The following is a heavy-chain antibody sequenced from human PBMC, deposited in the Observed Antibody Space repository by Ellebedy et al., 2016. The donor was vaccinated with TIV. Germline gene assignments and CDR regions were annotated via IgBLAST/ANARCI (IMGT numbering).Heavy chain of an antibody. CDR1: GFTFSSYS. D-gene: IGHD3-22*01. CDR3: AKEGYYYDSRGTNWFDP. Sequence: GESLKISCAASGFTFSSYSMYWVRQAPGKGLEWISYSSSTSSRIYYADSVKGRFTVSGDNAKNSLFLQMNSLRAEDTAVYYCAKEGYYYDSRGTNWFDPWGQGTLVTVSS. V-gene: IGHV3-48*04. CDR2: SSSTSSRI. J-gene: IGHJ5*02.